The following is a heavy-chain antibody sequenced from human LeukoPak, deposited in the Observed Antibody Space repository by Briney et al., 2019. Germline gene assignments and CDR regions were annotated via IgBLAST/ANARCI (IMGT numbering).Heavy chain of an antibody. V-gene: IGHV4-34*01. CDR1: GGSFSGYY. Sequence: ASETLSLTCAVYGGSFSGYYWSWIRQPPGKGLEWIGEINHSGSTNYNPSLKSRFTISVDTSKNQFSLKLSSVTAADTAVYYCARSIAAAGTGYYYYYMDVWGKGTTVTVSS. CDR3: ARSIAAAGTGYYYYYMDV. J-gene: IGHJ6*03. D-gene: IGHD6-13*01. CDR2: INHSGST.